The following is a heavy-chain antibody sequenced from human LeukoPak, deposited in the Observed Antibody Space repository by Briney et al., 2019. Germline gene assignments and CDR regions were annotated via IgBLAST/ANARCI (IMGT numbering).Heavy chain of an antibody. CDR1: GFTFSRYL. V-gene: IGHV3-7*01. CDR2: VKEDGSEG. J-gene: IGHJ4*02. CDR3: ARDSGGNDY. D-gene: IGHD3-16*01. Sequence: GSLRLSCAASGFTFSRYLMTWVRQAPGKGLECVATVKEDGSEGYYVDSVKGRFTISRDNTKNSVFLQMNNLRAEDTAMYYCARDSGGNDYWGQGILVTVSS.